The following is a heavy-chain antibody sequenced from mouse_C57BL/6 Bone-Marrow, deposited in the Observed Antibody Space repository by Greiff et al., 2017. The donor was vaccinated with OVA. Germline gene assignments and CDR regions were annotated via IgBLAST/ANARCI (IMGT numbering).Heavy chain of an antibody. J-gene: IGHJ1*03. CDR3: ARDATTVVDV. V-gene: IGHV5-4*01. CDR1: GFTFSSYA. Sequence: EVQLVESGGGLVKPGGSLKLSCAASGFTFSSYAMSWVRQTPEKRLEWVATISDGGSYTYYPDNVKGRFTISRDNAKNNLYLQMGHLKSEDTAMYYCARDATTVVDVWGTGTTVTVSS. CDR2: ISDGGSYT. D-gene: IGHD1-1*01.